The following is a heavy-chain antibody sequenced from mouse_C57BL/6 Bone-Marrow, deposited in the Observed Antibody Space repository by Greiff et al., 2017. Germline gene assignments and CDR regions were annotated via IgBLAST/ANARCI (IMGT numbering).Heavy chain of an antibody. V-gene: IGHV5-9-1*02. CDR3: TREGYGSSYVGAWFAY. CDR2: ISSGGDYI. J-gene: IGHJ3*01. Sequence: EVMLVESGEGLVKPGGSLKLSWAASGFTFSSYAMSWVRQTPEKRLEWVAYISSGGDYIYYADTVKGRFTISRDNARNTLYLQMSSLKSEDTAMYYCTREGYGSSYVGAWFAYWGQGTLVTVSA. CDR1: GFTFSSYA. D-gene: IGHD1-1*01.